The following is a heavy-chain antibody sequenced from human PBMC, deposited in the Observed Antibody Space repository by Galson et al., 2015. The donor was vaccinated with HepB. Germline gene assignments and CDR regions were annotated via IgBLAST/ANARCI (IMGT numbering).Heavy chain of an antibody. CDR3: AREWKGDIVVVPAAIGYNWFDP. CDR1: GGSFSGYY. Sequence: SETLSLTCAVYGGSFSGYYWSWIRQPPGKGLEWIGEINHSGSTNYNPSLKSRVTISVDTSKNQFSLKLSSVTAADTAVYYCAREWKGDIVVVPAAIGYNWFDPWGQGTLVTVSS. V-gene: IGHV4-34*01. D-gene: IGHD2-2*02. CDR2: INHSGST. J-gene: IGHJ5*02.